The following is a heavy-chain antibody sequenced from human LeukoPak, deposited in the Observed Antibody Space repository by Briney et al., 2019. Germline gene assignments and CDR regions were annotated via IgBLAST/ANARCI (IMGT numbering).Heavy chain of an antibody. CDR1: GYTFTGYY. Sequence: GASVKVSCKASGYTFTGYYMHWVRQAPGQGLEWMGWINPNSGGTNYAQKFQGRVTMTRDTSISTAYMELSRLRSDDTAMYYCARSTASGWYYFDYWGQGTLVTVSS. CDR3: ARSTASGWYYFDY. CDR2: INPNSGGT. D-gene: IGHD6-19*01. J-gene: IGHJ4*02. V-gene: IGHV1-2*02.